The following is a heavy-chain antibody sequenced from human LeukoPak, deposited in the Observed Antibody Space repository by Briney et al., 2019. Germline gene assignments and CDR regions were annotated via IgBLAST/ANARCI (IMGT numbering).Heavy chain of an antibody. CDR3: ARVAGYCDSTSNYYSDY. CDR2: ISSSSSNL. D-gene: IGHD2-2*01. V-gene: IGHV3-21*01. Sequence: GGSLRLSCAASGFTFNIYTMNWVRQSPGKGLEWVSSISSSSSNLYYADSVKGRFTISKDNAKNSLYLQMNSLRAEDTAVYYCARVAGYCDSTSNYYSDYWGQGTLVTVSS. J-gene: IGHJ4*02. CDR1: GFTFNIYT.